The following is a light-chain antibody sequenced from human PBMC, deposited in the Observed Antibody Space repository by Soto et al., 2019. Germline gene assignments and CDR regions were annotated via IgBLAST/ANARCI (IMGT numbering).Light chain of an antibody. V-gene: IGKV3-11*01. CDR3: HRRQSWPRT. CDR1: QYINTR. Sequence: EIVLTQSPATLSSFPGDRVTLSCRASQYINTRLAWYQHRPGQAPRLLIYQTSIRAAGIPARFSASGSGTDFTLTISVVQPEDFALYYCHRRQSWPRTFGQGTKVDIK. CDR2: QTS. J-gene: IGKJ1*01.